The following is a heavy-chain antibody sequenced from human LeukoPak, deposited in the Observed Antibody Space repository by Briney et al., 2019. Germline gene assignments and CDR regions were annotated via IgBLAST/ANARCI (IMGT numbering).Heavy chain of an antibody. D-gene: IGHD1-1*01. CDR2: IKQDGREA. Sequence: GGSLRLSCAASGFIFSSSWMTWVRQAPGKGLEWVANIKQDGREAYYVDSVAGRFTISRDNTKHSLYLQMNSLRDEDTAVYYCVRHQATTFDYWGQGTLVTVSS. V-gene: IGHV3-7*01. CDR3: VRHQATTFDY. J-gene: IGHJ4*02. CDR1: GFIFSSSW.